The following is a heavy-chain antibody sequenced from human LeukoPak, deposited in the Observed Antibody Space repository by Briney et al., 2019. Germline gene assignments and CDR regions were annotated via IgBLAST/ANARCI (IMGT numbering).Heavy chain of an antibody. CDR2: ISGSGGST. D-gene: IGHD6-6*01. CDR3: AKGLSAGSSSPRRDYYYYMDV. V-gene: IGHV3-23*01. Sequence: GGSLRLSCAASGFTFSSYGMSWVRQAPGKGLEWVSAISGSGGSTYYADSVKGRFTISRDNSKNTLYLQMNSLRTEDTALYYCAKGLSAGSSSPRRDYYYYMDVWGKGTTVTVSS. CDR1: GFTFSSYG. J-gene: IGHJ6*03.